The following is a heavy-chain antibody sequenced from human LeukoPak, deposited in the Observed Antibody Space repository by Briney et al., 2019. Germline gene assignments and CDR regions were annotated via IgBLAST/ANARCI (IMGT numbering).Heavy chain of an antibody. D-gene: IGHD3-10*01. CDR3: TTVLRYDSGSYSDY. CDR2: IKSKADGGTT. V-gene: IGHV3-15*01. Sequence: KPGGSLRLSCAASGFIFSNAWMSWVRQDPGKGLEWVGRIKSKADGGTTNYAAPVQDRFTISRDDSKNTMYLQMNSLKTEDTAVYYCTTVLRYDSGSYSDYWGQGTLVTVSS. J-gene: IGHJ4*02. CDR1: GFIFSNAW.